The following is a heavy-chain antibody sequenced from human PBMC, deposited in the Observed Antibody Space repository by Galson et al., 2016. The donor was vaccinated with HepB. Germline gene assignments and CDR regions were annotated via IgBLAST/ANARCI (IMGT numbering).Heavy chain of an antibody. V-gene: IGHV1-69*13. CDR1: GGTSSKYT. J-gene: IGHJ6*02. Sequence: SVKVSCKASGGTSSKYTISWVRQAPGQGLEWMGGIIPMFGTPYYVQKFRGRVTISADESTSTAYMELSSLRSEDTAVYFCARPTGSDDYQFLSSYYNNFYGMDVWGQGTTITVSS. CDR2: IIPMFGTP. CDR3: ARPTGSDDYQFLSSYYNNFYGMDV. D-gene: IGHD3-3*01.